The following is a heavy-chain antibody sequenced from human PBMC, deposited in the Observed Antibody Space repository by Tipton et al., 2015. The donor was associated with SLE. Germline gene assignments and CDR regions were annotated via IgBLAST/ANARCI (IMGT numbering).Heavy chain of an antibody. J-gene: IGHJ1*01. Sequence: SLRLSCVPSGFTVSTNYMTWVRQAPGKGLEWVSVIYSGGSTYYADSVKGRFTISGDSSKDTLYLQMNSLRVEDTAVYYCAKDWGTGDVYYFQHWGQGTLVTVSS. CDR3: AKDWGTGDVYYFQH. V-gene: IGHV3-53*05. D-gene: IGHD2-8*02. CDR2: IYSGGST. CDR1: GFTVSTNY.